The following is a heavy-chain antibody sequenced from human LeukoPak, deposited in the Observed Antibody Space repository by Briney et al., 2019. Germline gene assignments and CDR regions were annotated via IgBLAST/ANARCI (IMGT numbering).Heavy chain of an antibody. J-gene: IGHJ4*02. CDR2: IYYSGST. V-gene: IGHV4-59*01. CDR3: ARANYGDLFFDY. D-gene: IGHD4-17*01. CDR1: GGSISSYY. Sequence: SETLPLTCTVSGGSISSYYWSWIRQPPGKGLEWIGYIYYSGSTNYNPSLKSRVTISVDTSKNQFSLKLSSVTAADTAVYYCARANYGDLFFDYWGQGTLVTVSS.